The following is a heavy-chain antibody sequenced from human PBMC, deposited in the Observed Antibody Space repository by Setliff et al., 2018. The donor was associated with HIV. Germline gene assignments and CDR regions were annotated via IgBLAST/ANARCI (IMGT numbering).Heavy chain of an antibody. Sequence: GGSLRLSCTASGFSFGDYAMSWVRQAPGKGLEWVGFIRSKAYGGTTEYAASVKGRFTISRDDSKSIAYLQMNSLKTEDTAVYYCAKDKAQIVLMLYRGHDAFDAWGQGTMVTVSS. CDR3: AKDKAQIVLMLYRGHDAFDA. J-gene: IGHJ3*01. CDR2: IRSKAYGGTT. V-gene: IGHV3-49*04. CDR1: GFSFGDYA. D-gene: IGHD2-8*01.